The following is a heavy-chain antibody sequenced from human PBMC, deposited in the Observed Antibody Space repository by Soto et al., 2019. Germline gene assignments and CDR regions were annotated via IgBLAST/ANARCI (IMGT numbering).Heavy chain of an antibody. V-gene: IGHV4-4*07. CDR3: AREYYYDSSGWLDAFDI. J-gene: IGHJ3*02. CDR1: GGSISSYY. D-gene: IGHD3-22*01. Sequence: QVQLQESGQGLVKPSETLSLTCSVSGGSISSYYWSWIRQPAGQGLVWIGRIYTSGSTNYNPSLKGRVTMSVDTSKNQFALKLSSVTAADTAVYYCAREYYYDSSGWLDAFDIWGQETMFTVSS. CDR2: IYTSGST.